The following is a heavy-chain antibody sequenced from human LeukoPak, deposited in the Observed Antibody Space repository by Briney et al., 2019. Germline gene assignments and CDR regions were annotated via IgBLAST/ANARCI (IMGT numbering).Heavy chain of an antibody. D-gene: IGHD6-19*01. CDR3: ARGTWQWLGPEAFDI. Sequence: SETLSLTCTVSGGSVSSGSYYWSWIRQPPGKGLEWIGYIYYSGSTNYNPSLKSRVTISVDTSKNQFSLKLSSVTAADTAVYYCARGTWQWLGPEAFDIWGQGTMVTVSS. V-gene: IGHV4-61*01. CDR2: IYYSGST. J-gene: IGHJ3*02. CDR1: GGSVSSGSYY.